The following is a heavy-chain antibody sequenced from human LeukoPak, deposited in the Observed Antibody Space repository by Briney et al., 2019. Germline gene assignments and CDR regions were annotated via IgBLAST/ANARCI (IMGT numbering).Heavy chain of an antibody. CDR3: ARAFAAAQFDY. V-gene: IGHV3-23*01. D-gene: IGHD6-6*01. Sequence: PGGSLRLSCAASGFTFSSYAMNWVRQAPGKGLEWVSSISGSGGSTYYADSVKGRFTISRDNSKNTLYLQMNSLRAEDTAVYYCARAFAAAQFDYWGQGTLVTVSS. J-gene: IGHJ4*02. CDR1: GFTFSSYA. CDR2: ISGSGGST.